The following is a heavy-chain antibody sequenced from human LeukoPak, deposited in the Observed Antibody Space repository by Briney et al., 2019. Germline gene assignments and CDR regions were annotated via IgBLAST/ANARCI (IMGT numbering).Heavy chain of an antibody. CDR1: GGSISSSSYY. J-gene: IGHJ4*02. D-gene: IGHD2-2*01. CDR2: IYYSGST. CDR3: ASHSSTSCVNCFDY. V-gene: IGHV4-30-4*08. Sequence: SETLSLTCTVSGGSISSSSYYWSWIRQPPGKGLEWIGYIYYSGSTYYNPSLKSRVTISVDTSKDQFSLKLSSVTAADTAVYYCASHSSTSCVNCFDYWGQGTLVTVSS.